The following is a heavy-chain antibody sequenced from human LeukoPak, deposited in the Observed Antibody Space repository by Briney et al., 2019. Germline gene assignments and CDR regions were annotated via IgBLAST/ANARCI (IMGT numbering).Heavy chain of an antibody. CDR2: ISGSGGST. J-gene: IGHJ6*02. V-gene: IGHV3-23*01. CDR3: AKAIVPTDYFYGMDV. D-gene: IGHD5-12*01. CDR1: GFTFSSYA. Sequence: GGSLRLSCAASGFTFSSYAMSWVRQAPGKGLEWVSSISGSGGSTYYADSVKGRFTISRDHSKNTLYLQINSLRAEDTAIYYCAKAIVPTDYFYGMDVWGQGTVVTVSS.